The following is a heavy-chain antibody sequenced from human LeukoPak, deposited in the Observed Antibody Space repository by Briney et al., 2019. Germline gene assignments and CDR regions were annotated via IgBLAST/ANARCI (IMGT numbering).Heavy chain of an antibody. V-gene: IGHV1-18*01. Sequence: ASVKVSCKASGYTFTSYGISWVRQAPGQGLEWMGWISAYNGNTNYAQKLQGRVTMTTDTSTSTAYMELRSLRSDDTAVYYCASGKRTSYYYYMDVWGKGTTVTVSS. CDR3: ASGKRTSYYYYMDV. D-gene: IGHD2-2*01. CDR2: ISAYNGNT. CDR1: GYTFTSYG. J-gene: IGHJ6*03.